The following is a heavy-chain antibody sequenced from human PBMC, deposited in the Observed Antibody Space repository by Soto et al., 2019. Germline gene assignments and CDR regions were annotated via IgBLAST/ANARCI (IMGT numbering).Heavy chain of an antibody. CDR1: GGSFKSGSYY. CDR2: VYYTGRT. J-gene: IGHJ4*02. CDR3: ARDYDYVDH. D-gene: IGHD3-16*01. Sequence: QVLLPESGPGLLRPSETLSLPCTVSGGSFKSGSYYWSWFRQPPGKGLEWFGYVYYTGRTSYSPSLKSRVTISADTAKKQVALILTSVTTADTAGYYCARDYDYVDHWGQGSLVTVSA. V-gene: IGHV4-61*01.